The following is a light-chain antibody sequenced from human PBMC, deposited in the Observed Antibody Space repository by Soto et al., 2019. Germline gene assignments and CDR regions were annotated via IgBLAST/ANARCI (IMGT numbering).Light chain of an antibody. CDR1: QSVSSSY. J-gene: IGKJ1*01. CDR2: GAS. V-gene: IGKV3-20*01. CDR3: QPYGSPRT. Sequence: TTLSYMASQSVSSSYLAWYQEKPGQAPRLLIYGASSRATGIPERFSGSGWGAYFILISSRQAAEDFSVYYCQPYGSPRTCGQGTKVDIK.